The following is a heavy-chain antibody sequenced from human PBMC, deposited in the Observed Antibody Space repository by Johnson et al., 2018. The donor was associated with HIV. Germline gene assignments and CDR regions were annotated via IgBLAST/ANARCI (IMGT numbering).Heavy chain of an antibody. Sequence: GRSLRLSCAASGFTFDDYAMHWVRQAPGKGLEWVSGISWNSGSIGYADSVKGRFTISRDNSRNSLYLQMKSLRAEDSALYYCARAEIYEGRVGDFAFDIWGRGTMVTVSS. CDR1: GFTFDDYA. CDR3: ARAEIYEGRVGDFAFDI. V-gene: IGHV3-9*01. J-gene: IGHJ3*02. CDR2: ISWNSGSI. D-gene: IGHD3-10*01.